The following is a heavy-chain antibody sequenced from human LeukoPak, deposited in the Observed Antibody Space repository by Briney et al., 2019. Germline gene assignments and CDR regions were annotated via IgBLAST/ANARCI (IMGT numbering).Heavy chain of an antibody. D-gene: IGHD6-6*01. CDR1: GETVSSGAFY. Sequence: SETLSLTCSASGETVSSGAFYWSWIRQHPGRGLEWIGNIYSSGSTYYNPTLRSRLTISVDTSNNLFSLKMTSVTAADMAVYYCARGGVAARLMYGFQNWFDPWGQGTLVTVSS. CDR3: ARGGVAARLMYGFQNWFDP. CDR2: IYSSGST. J-gene: IGHJ5*02. V-gene: IGHV4-31*03.